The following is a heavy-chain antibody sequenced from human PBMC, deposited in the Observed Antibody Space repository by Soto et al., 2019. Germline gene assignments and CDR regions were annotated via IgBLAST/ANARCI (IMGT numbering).Heavy chain of an antibody. CDR1: GFTFSSYG. CDR2: ISWNSGSI. V-gene: IGHV3-9*01. D-gene: IGHD4-4*01. J-gene: IGHJ6*04. CDR3: ARFVATVTTRYYYGMDV. Sequence: LRLSCAASGFTFSSYGMHWVRQAPGKGLEWVSGISWNSGSIGYADSVKGRFTISRDNAKNSLYLQMNSLRAEDTALYYCARFVATVTTRYYYGMDVWGKGTTVTVS.